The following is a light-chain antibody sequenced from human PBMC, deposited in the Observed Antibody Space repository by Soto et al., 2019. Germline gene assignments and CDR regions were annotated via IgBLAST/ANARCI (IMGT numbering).Light chain of an antibody. CDR2: AAS. V-gene: IGKV3-20*01. CDR1: QTMTRAY. Sequence: EIVLMQSPSTLSLSPGESATLSCRVRQTMTRAYVAWYQQKPGQAPRLLIYAASYRATGISDKFSGSGSGTDFSLTISRLEPEDSAVYYCHQYHSPPQTFGQGTKVDIK. CDR3: HQYHSPPQT. J-gene: IGKJ2*01.